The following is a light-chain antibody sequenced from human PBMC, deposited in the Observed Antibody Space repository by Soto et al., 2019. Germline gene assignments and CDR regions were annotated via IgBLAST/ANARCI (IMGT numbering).Light chain of an antibody. CDR3: QQYNNWPTWT. J-gene: IGKJ1*01. CDR2: GAF. Sequence: EIVLTQSPSTLSLSPGERATLSCRASQSVSSYLAWYQQKPGQAPRLLIYGAFNRATGIPARFSGSGSGTEFALTISSLQSEDFAVYYCQQYNNWPTWTFGQGTKVDI. CDR1: QSVSSY. V-gene: IGKV3-15*01.